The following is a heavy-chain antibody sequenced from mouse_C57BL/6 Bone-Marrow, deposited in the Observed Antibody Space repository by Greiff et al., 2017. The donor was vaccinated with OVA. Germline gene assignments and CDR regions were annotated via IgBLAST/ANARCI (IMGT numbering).Heavy chain of an antibody. D-gene: IGHD2-3*01. CDR1: GFTIKNTY. V-gene: IGHV14-3*01. Sequence: VQLKQSVAELVRPGASVKLSCTASGFTIKNTYMHWVKQRPEQGLEWIGRIDPANGNTKYAPKFQGQATITADTTSNTAYLQLSRLTSEDTAIYYCARSDGYYLYAMDYWGQGTSVTVSS. J-gene: IGHJ4*01. CDR3: ARSDGYYLYAMDY. CDR2: IDPANGNT.